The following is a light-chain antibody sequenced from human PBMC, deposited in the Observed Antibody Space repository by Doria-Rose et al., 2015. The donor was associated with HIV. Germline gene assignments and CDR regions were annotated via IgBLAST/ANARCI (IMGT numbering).Light chain of an antibody. V-gene: IGKV2D-29*02. CDR3: MQTILLPFT. CDR1: QSLVNSDGPTY. J-gene: IGKJ3*01. CDR2: EVS. Sequence: TQSPLSLSVTPGQPASISCRSSQSLVNSDGPTYLYWYLQKPGQSPQLLIYEVSNRFSGVPDRFSGSGSGTDFTLKISRVEPEDFGVYYCMQTILLPFTFGPGTTVDIK.